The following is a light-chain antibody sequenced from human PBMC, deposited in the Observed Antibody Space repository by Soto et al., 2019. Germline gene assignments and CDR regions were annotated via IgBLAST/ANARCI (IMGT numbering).Light chain of an antibody. J-gene: IGLJ2*01. CDR1: SSDVGGYNY. CDR2: DVT. V-gene: IGLV2-11*01. Sequence: ALTQPRSVSASPGQSVAISCTGTSSDVGGYNYVSWYQQHPGKAPKLMIYDVTKRPSGVPDRFSGSKSGNTASLTISGLQAEDEADYYCCSYAGSYTLVFGGGTKLTVL. CDR3: CSYAGSYTLV.